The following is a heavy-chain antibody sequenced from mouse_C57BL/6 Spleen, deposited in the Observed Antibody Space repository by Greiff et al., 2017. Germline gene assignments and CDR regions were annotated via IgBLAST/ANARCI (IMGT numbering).Heavy chain of an antibody. CDR3: ARKEIYYYGSYYFDY. Sequence: VQLQQSGAELVKPGASVKLSCKASGYTFTSYWMQWVKQRPGQGLEWIGEIDPSDSYTNYNQKFKGKATLTVDTSSSTAYMQLSSLTSEDSAVYYCARKEIYYYGSYYFDYWGQGTTRTVSS. D-gene: IGHD1-1*01. CDR2: IDPSDSYT. V-gene: IGHV1-50*01. J-gene: IGHJ2*01. CDR1: GYTFTSYW.